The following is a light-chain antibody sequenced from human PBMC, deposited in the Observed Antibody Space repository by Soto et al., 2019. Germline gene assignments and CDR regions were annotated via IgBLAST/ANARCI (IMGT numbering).Light chain of an antibody. J-gene: IGKJ5*01. CDR3: QQLNTYPIT. CDR1: QGISSY. V-gene: IGKV1-8*01. CDR2: AAS. Sequence: AIRITQSPSSLSASTGDRATITCRASQGISSYLAWYQQKPGKAPKLLIYAASTLQSGVPSRFSGSGSGTEFTLTISSLQPEDFATYYCQQLNTYPITFGQGTRLEI.